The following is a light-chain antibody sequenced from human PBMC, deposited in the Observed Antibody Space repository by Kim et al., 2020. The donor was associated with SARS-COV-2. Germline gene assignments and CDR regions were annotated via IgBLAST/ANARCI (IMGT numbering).Light chain of an antibody. CDR3: SSYTSSSLYV. CDR2: DVS. CDR1: SSDVGGYDY. V-gene: IGLV2-14*03. Sequence: QSALTQPASVSGSPGQSITISCTGTSSDVGGYDYVSWYQQHPDEAPKVMIYDVSNRPSGVSDRFSGSKSGNTASLTISGLQAEDEADYYCSSYTSSSLYVFGTGTKVTV. J-gene: IGLJ1*01.